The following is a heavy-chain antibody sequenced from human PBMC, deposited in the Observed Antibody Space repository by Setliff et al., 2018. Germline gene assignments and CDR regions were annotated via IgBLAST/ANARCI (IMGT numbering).Heavy chain of an antibody. V-gene: IGHV1-3*01. D-gene: IGHD2-8*02. CDR2: IHAGSSNT. CDR3: ARMSTSGPHYDY. Sequence: ASVKVSCKASGYTFSSNAFHWVRQAPGQTLEWMGWIHAGSSNTLYSQRFQDRITISRDTSATTVHMELSSLRSDDTAVYYCARMSTSGPHYDYWGQGTLVTVS. J-gene: IGHJ4*02. CDR1: GYTFSSNA.